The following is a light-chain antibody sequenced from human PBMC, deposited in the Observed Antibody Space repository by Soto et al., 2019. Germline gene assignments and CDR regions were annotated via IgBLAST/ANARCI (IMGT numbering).Light chain of an antibody. J-gene: IGKJ4*01. CDR2: EGS. Sequence: DIQMTQSPSTLSASIGDIVTITCRANQSISSWLAWYQQKPGKAPKLLISEGSSLESGVPSRFSGSGSGTEFTLTISSLQPDDLATYYCQQYNSSPLTFGGGTKVEIK. V-gene: IGKV1-5*01. CDR3: QQYNSSPLT. CDR1: QSISSW.